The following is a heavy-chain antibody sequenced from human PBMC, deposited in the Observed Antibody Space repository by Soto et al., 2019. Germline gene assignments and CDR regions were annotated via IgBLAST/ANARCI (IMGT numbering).Heavy chain of an antibody. D-gene: IGHD3-9*01. V-gene: IGHV3-30*18. CDR2: ISYDGSNK. CDR3: AKANILTGYYRSDYYYGMDV. CDR1: GFTFSSYG. Sequence: GGSLRLSCASSGFTFSSYGMHLVRQAPGKGLEWVAVISYDGSNKYYADSVKGRFTISRDNSKNTLYLQMNSLRAEDTAVYYCAKANILTGYYRSDYYYGMDVWGQGTTVTVSS. J-gene: IGHJ6*02.